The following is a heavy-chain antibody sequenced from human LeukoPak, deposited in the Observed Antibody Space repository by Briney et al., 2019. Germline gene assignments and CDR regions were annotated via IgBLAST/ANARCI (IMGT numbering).Heavy chain of an antibody. CDR2: INHSGST. Sequence: SETLSLTCAVYGGSFSGYYWSWIRQPPGKGLEWIGEINHSGSTNYNPSLKGRVTISVDTSKNQFSLNLSSVTAADTAVYYCARRGYTYGYTYWGQGTLVTVSS. D-gene: IGHD5-18*01. CDR3: ARRGYTYGYTY. J-gene: IGHJ4*02. CDR1: GGSFSGYY. V-gene: IGHV4-34*01.